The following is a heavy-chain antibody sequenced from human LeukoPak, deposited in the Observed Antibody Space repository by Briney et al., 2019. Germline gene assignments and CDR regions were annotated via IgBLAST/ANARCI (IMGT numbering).Heavy chain of an antibody. Sequence: SETLSLTCSVSGYSISSAYYWGWIRQPPGKGLEWIGTMYHSGSTNYNPSLKSRVTISVDTSKNQFSLKLSSVTAADTAVYYCARGRSYFDYWGQGTLVTVSS. CDR1: GYSISSAYY. CDR3: ARGRSYFDY. J-gene: IGHJ4*02. V-gene: IGHV4-38-2*02. CDR2: MYHSGST.